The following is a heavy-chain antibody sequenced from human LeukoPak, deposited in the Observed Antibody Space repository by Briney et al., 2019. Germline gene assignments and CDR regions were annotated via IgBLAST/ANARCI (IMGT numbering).Heavy chain of an antibody. CDR3: ASHTARDYYYYMDV. V-gene: IGHV1-2*02. CDR2: INPNSGGT. CDR1: GGTFSSYA. J-gene: IGHJ6*03. D-gene: IGHD5-18*01. Sequence: ASVKVSCKASGGTFSSYAISWVRQAPGQGLEWMGWINPNSGGTNYAQKFQGRVTMTRDTSISTAYMELSRLRSDDTAVYYCASHTARDYYYYMDVWGKGTTVTVSS.